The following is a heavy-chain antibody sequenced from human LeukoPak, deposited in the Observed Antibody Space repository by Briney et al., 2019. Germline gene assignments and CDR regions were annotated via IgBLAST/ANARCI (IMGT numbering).Heavy chain of an antibody. CDR1: GFTFDDYA. V-gene: IGHV3-9*03. D-gene: IGHD6-6*01. CDR2: INWNSDSI. J-gene: IGHJ3*02. Sequence: GGSLRLSCAVSGFTFDDYAMHWVRQVPGKGLEWVSGINWNSDSIGYADSVKGRFTISRDNAKNSLYLQMNSLRGEDMALYYCARVRGAARPHDAFDIWGQGTMVTVSS. CDR3: ARVRGAARPHDAFDI.